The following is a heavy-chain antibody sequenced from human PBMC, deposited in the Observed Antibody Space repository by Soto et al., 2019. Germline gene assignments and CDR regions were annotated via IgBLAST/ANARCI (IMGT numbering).Heavy chain of an antibody. V-gene: IGHV4-59*01. J-gene: IGHJ4*01. CDR2: VYYSGST. D-gene: IGHD2-21*01. CDR1: GDSISTYY. Sequence: PXGTLSLTCDVSGDSISTYYWSWIRQPPGKGLEWIGYVYYSGSTLYNPSLESRVTLLIDMSKKQVSLKLNSVIAADTAVYYCARTRMIESWIDYWGHGTLVTVSS. CDR3: ARTRMIESWIDY.